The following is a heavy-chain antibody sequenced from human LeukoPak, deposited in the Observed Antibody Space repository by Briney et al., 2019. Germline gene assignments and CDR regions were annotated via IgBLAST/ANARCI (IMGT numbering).Heavy chain of an antibody. V-gene: IGHV3-23*01. CDR3: ARHGSWSFDY. D-gene: IGHD6-13*01. CDR1: GFTFSSHA. Sequence: GGSLRLSCAASGFTFSSHAMSWVRQAPGKGLEWVSAITSGSGSNVYYTDSLKGRFTIFRDNSKNTLYLHMNSLRAEDTAVYYCARHGSWSFDYWGQGTLLTASA. J-gene: IGHJ4*02. CDR2: ITSGSGSNV.